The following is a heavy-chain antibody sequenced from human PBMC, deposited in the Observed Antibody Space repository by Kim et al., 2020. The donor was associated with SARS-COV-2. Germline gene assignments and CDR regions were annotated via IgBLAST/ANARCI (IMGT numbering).Heavy chain of an antibody. V-gene: IGHV3-30*04. CDR1: GFTFSSYA. Sequence: GGSLRLSCAASGFTFSSYAMHWVRQAPGKGLEWVAVISYDGSNKYYADSVKGRFTISRDNSKNTLYLQMNSLRAEDTAVYYCARGAAAADRRFDPWGQGTLVTVSS. D-gene: IGHD6-13*01. CDR2: ISYDGSNK. CDR3: ARGAAAADRRFDP. J-gene: IGHJ5*02.